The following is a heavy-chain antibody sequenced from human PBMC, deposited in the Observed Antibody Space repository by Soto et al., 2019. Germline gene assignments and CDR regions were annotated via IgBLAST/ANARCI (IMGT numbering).Heavy chain of an antibody. D-gene: IGHD7-27*01. CDR2: IIPILGIA. Sequence: ASVKVSCKASGGTFSSYTISWVRQAPGQGLEWMGRIIPILGIANYAQKFQGRVTITADKSTSTAYMELSSLRSEDTAVYYCARDWGKLGNLDYWGQGTLVTVSS. CDR1: GGTFSSYT. J-gene: IGHJ4*02. V-gene: IGHV1-69*04. CDR3: ARDWGKLGNLDY.